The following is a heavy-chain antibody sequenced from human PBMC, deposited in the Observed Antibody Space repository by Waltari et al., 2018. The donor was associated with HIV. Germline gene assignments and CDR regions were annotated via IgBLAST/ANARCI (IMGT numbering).Heavy chain of an antibody. J-gene: IGHJ6*02. CDR3: ARDPVDGSGSYRMDV. Sequence: EVQLVESGGGLIQPGGSLRLSCAAFGFLVSTNHMNWVRQAPGKGLEWVSLMYFGGTTFYADSVKGRFAISRDTIKNTIYLQMDSLRAEDTAVYYCARDPVDGSGSYRMDVWGQGTTVTVSS. CDR1: GFLVSTNH. D-gene: IGHD3-10*01. CDR2: MYFGGTT. V-gene: IGHV3-53*01.